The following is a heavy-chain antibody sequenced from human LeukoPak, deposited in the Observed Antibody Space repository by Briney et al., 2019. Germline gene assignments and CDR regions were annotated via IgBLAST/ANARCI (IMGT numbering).Heavy chain of an antibody. Sequence: GGSLRLSCAASGFTFSSYEMNWVRQAPGKGLEWVSYISSSGSTIYYADSVKGRFTISRDNAKNSLDLQMNSLRAEDTAVYYCARDPYSSSAFDYWGQGTLVTVSS. CDR1: GFTFSSYE. J-gene: IGHJ4*02. D-gene: IGHD6-6*01. CDR2: ISSSGSTI. CDR3: ARDPYSSSAFDY. V-gene: IGHV3-48*03.